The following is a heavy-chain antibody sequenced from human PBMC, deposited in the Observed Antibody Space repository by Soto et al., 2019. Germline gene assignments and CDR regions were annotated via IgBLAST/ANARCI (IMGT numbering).Heavy chain of an antibody. Sequence: QVQLQQWGAGLVKPSETLSLSCAVYGQSFSGHSWAWIRQPPGKGLEWSGEINESGSTYYNPSLKSRVTISTDTSKNQFSLNLSSVSAADTAAYFCARVSGIVALPGELEDVNYDYWGQGTLVNVSS. J-gene: IGHJ4*02. V-gene: IGHV4-34*01. CDR3: ARVSGIVALPGELEDVNYDY. CDR1: GQSFSGHS. D-gene: IGHD1-1*01. CDR2: INESGST.